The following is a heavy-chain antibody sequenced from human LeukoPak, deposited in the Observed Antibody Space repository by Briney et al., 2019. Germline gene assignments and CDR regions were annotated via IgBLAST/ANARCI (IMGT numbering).Heavy chain of an antibody. J-gene: IGHJ4*02. CDR3: EPPPGGD. CDR2: ISYDGTNK. CDR1: GFNFNNYG. V-gene: IGHV3-30*03. D-gene: IGHD3-10*01. Sequence: GGSLTLSCAASGFNFNNYGMQWVRQPPGKGLQWVALISYDGTNKYYADSVKCRFTISRDNSNNTLSLQMNSLRAEDTAVYYCEPPPGGDWGQGTLVTVSS.